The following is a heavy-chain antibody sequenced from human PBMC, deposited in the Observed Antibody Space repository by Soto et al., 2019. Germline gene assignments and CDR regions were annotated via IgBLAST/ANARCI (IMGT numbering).Heavy chain of an antibody. CDR1: GYSISSGYY. CDR2: IYHSGST. J-gene: IGHJ6*02. D-gene: IGHD5-18*01. Sequence: SETLSLTCAVSGYSISSGYYWGWIRQPPGKGLERIGSIYHSGSTYYNPSLKSRVTISVDTSKNQFSLKLSSVTAADTAVYYCAREKYSYGYGLYYYYGMDVWGQGTTVTVSS. V-gene: IGHV4-38-2*02. CDR3: AREKYSYGYGLYYYYGMDV.